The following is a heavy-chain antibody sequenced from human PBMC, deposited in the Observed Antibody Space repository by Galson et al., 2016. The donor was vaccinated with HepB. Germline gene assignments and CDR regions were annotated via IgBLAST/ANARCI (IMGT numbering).Heavy chain of an antibody. D-gene: IGHD3-16*01. J-gene: IGHJ4*02. CDR3: GKHGGFDY. CDR2: ITRSGDAT. CDR1: GFSFSNSG. V-gene: IGHV3-23*01. Sequence: SLRLSCAASGFSFSNSGMSWVRPAPGRGLEWVSAITRSGDATHYADFVKGRFTISRDNSKNTLYLYMNNLTAGDTAIYYCGKHGGFDYWGQGALVTVSS.